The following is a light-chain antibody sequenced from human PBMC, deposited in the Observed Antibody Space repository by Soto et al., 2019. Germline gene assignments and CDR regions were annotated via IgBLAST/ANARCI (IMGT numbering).Light chain of an antibody. CDR2: ATS. V-gene: IGKV1-27*01. CDR3: QKYNWPPFT. J-gene: IGKJ3*01. CDR1: QGISNY. Sequence: DIQMTQSPSSLAASVGYRVTISCRASQGISNYLAWYQQKPGKAPKLLIYATSTLQSGVSSRFTGSGSGTDFTLTISSLQPEDVATYYCQKYNWPPFTFGPGTKVDI.